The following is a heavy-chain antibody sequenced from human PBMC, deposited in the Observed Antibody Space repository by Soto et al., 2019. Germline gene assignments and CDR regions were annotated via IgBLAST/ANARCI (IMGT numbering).Heavy chain of an antibody. CDR2: INPDSGYA. CDR1: GYTFTSYD. V-gene: IGHV1-8*01. J-gene: IGHJ5*02. Sequence: QVQMVQSGAEVKKPGASVKVSCKASGYTFTSYDISGVRQATGQGPEWMGWINPDSGYAGYAQKFQGRVTMTRDTSTYTTYMELSSLTSEDTAVYYCASDGMGRGSGCVDHWGQGTLVTVSS. CDR3: ASDGMGRGSGCVDH. D-gene: IGHD6-19*01.